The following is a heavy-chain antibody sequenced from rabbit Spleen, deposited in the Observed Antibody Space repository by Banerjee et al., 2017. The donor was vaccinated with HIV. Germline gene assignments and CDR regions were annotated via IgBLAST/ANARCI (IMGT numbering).Heavy chain of an antibody. D-gene: IGHD8-1*01. Sequence: QSLEESGGDLVKPGASLTLTCTASGFSFSSGYDMCWVRQAPGKGLEWIGCIYTGSGGSTYYASWAKGRFTVSKTSSTAVTLKMTSLTAADTATYFCARDGTGGSYFALWGPGTLVTVS. V-gene: IGHV1S40*01. J-gene: IGHJ4*01. CDR1: GFSFSSGYD. CDR3: ARDGTGGSYFAL. CDR2: IYTGSGGST.